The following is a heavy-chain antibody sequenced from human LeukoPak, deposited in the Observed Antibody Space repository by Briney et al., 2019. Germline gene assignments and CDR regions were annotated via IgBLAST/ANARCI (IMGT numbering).Heavy chain of an antibody. D-gene: IGHD3-10*01. V-gene: IGHV3-30*18. CDR2: ISYDGSNK. Sequence: PGGSLRLSCAASGFTFSNYAMSWVRQAPGKGLEWVAVISYDGSNKYYADSVKGRFTISRDNSKNTLYLQMNSLRAEDTAVYYCAKDPRGVTTYFDYWGQGTLVTVSS. J-gene: IGHJ4*02. CDR1: GFTFSNYA. CDR3: AKDPRGVTTYFDY.